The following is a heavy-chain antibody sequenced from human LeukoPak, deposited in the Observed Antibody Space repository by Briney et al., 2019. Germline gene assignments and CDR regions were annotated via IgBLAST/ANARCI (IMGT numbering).Heavy chain of an antibody. Sequence: GGSLRLSCAASGFTFSSYSMNWVRQAPGKGLEWVSSISSSSNYIYYADSVKGRFTISRDNAKNSLYLQMNSLRAEDTAVYYCARDESQNYDFWSGYSGYYYMDVWGKGTTVTVSS. D-gene: IGHD3-3*01. V-gene: IGHV3-21*01. CDR3: ARDESQNYDFWSGYSGYYYMDV. J-gene: IGHJ6*03. CDR2: ISSSSNYI. CDR1: GFTFSSYS.